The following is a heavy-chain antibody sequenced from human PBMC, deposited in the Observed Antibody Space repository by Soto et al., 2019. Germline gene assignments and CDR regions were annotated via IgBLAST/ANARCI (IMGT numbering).Heavy chain of an antibody. Sequence: QVQLVESGGGLVKPGGSLRLSCAASGFTFSDYYMSWIRQAPGKGLEWVSYISSSGSTIYYADSVKGRFTISRDNXXNSLYLQMNSLRAEDTAVYYCARQMTTVTDDAFDIWGQGTMVTVSS. V-gene: IGHV3-11*01. CDR2: ISSSGSTI. CDR3: ARQMTTVTDDAFDI. CDR1: GFTFSDYY. D-gene: IGHD4-17*01. J-gene: IGHJ3*02.